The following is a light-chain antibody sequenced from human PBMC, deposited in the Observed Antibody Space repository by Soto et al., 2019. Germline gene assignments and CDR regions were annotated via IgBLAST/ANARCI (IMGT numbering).Light chain of an antibody. CDR2: KAS. V-gene: IGKV1-5*03. CDR3: QQYNSYRRT. Sequence: DIQMTQSPSTLSASVGDRVTITCRASQSISSWLAWYQQKPGKAPKLLIYKASSLESGVPSRFSGSGSGTAFTLTISSLQTDDFATYYCQQYNSYRRTFGQGTKVEIK. J-gene: IGKJ1*01. CDR1: QSISSW.